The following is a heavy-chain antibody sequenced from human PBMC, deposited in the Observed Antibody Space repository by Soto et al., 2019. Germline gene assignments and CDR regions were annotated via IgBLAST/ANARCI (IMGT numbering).Heavy chain of an antibody. Sequence: QVQLVQSGAEVKKPGASVKVSCKASGYTFTSYGISWVRQAPGQGLEWMGWISAYNGNTNYAQKLQGRVTKTTDTSTSTAYMELRSLRSDDTAVYYCARVRGDGYKLPDKWFDYWGQGTLVTVSS. J-gene: IGHJ4*02. CDR2: ISAYNGNT. V-gene: IGHV1-18*04. CDR1: GYTFTSYG. CDR3: ARVRGDGYKLPDKWFDY. D-gene: IGHD5-12*01.